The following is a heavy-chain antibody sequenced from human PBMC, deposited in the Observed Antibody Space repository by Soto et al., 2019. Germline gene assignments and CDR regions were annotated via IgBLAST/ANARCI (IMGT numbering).Heavy chain of an antibody. Sequence: ASVKVSCKASGYPFSDNHIHWVRQAPGQGLEWMGWINPYSGATNYAPKFQGRVTMTRDTSTTTSYMELRSLRSDDTAVYYCARDKLRITMVRGVVSPPDVWGKGTTVTVSS. D-gene: IGHD3-10*01. V-gene: IGHV1-2*02. J-gene: IGHJ6*04. CDR2: INPYSGAT. CDR3: ARDKLRITMVRGVVSPPDV. CDR1: GYPFSDNH.